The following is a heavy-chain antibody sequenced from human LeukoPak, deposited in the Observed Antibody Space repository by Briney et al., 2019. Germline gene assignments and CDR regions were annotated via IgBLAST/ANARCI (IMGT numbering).Heavy chain of an antibody. Sequence: ASVKVSCKASGGTFSSYAISWVRQAPGQGLEWMGGIIPIFGTANYAQKFQGRVTITTDESTSTAYMELSSLRSEDTAVYYCAREKVGSSGWYVYWGQGTLVTVSS. CDR2: IIPIFGTA. J-gene: IGHJ4*02. CDR3: AREKVGSSGWYVY. D-gene: IGHD6-19*01. CDR1: GGTFSSYA. V-gene: IGHV1-69*05.